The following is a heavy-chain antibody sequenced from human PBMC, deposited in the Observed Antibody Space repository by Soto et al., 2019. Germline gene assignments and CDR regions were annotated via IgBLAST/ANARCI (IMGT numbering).Heavy chain of an antibody. V-gene: IGHV1-18*01. CDR1: GYTFTSYG. D-gene: IGHD3-3*01. CDR3: ARDRTFGVVIMGDWFDP. J-gene: IGHJ5*02. CDR2: ISAYNGNT. Sequence: QVQLVQSGAEVKKPGASVKVSCKASGYTFTSYGISWVRQAPGQGLEWMGWISAYNGNTNYAQKLQGRVTMTTDTSXSXXYMELRSLRSDDTAVYYCARDRTFGVVIMGDWFDPWGQGTLVTVSS.